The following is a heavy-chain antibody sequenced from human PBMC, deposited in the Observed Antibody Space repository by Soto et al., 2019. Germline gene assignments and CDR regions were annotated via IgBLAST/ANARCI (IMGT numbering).Heavy chain of an antibody. CDR3: AKPNGADIPFAS. D-gene: IGHD3-9*01. V-gene: IGHV3-30*18. CDR1: GFIFSRDG. CDR2: ISYHGSDI. Sequence: QVQLVESGGGVVQPGTSLTLSCAASGFIFSRDGMHWVRQAPGKGLEWVAVISYHGSDIYYADSVKGRFTISRDNSKNTVYQQIKSLSPENTVLYSGAKPNGADIPFASGAQGTLFTVPP. J-gene: IGHJ4*02.